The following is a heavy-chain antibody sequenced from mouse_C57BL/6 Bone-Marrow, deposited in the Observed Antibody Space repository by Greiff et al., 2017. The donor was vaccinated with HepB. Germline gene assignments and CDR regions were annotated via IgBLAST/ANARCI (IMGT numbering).Heavy chain of an antibody. V-gene: IGHV5-6*01. CDR2: ISSGGSYT. D-gene: IGHD2-2*01. CDR1: GFTFSSYG. Sequence: EVQLQESGGDLVKPGGSLKLSCAASGFTFSSYGMSWVRQTPDKRLEWVATISSGGSYTYYPDSVKGRFTISRDNAKNTLYLQMSSLKSEDTAMYYCARGVYYGYAWYFDVWGTGTTVTVSS. J-gene: IGHJ1*03. CDR3: ARGVYYGYAWYFDV.